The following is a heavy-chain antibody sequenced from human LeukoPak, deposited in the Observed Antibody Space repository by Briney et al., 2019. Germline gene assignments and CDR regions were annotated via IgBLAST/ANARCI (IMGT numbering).Heavy chain of an antibody. CDR3: ARNDYNFDY. V-gene: IGHV3-48*03. D-gene: IGHD3-16*01. CDR2: ISSSGSTI. CDR1: GFTFRNYE. J-gene: IGHJ4*02. Sequence: GGSLRLSCAASGFTFRNYEMNWVRQAPGKGLEWVSYISSSGSTIYYAHSVQGRFTISRDNAKNSLYLQMSSLRVEDTAVYYCARNDYNFDYWGQGTMVTVSS.